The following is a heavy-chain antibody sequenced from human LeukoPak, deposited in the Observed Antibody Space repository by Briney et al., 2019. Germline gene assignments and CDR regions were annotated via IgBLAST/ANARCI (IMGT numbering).Heavy chain of an antibody. CDR2: IIPILGIT. CDR1: KRSVSSYC. Sequence: KICKRSVSSYCICWVRPAPEKGLEWMGRIIPILGITNYAQKFQGRVTNTADKSTSTAYMELSSLRSDDTAVYYCARDPSGGYVPYFDYWGQGTLVTVSS. D-gene: IGHD3-16*01. J-gene: IGHJ4*02. CDR3: ARDPSGGYVPYFDY. V-gene: IGHV1-69*04.